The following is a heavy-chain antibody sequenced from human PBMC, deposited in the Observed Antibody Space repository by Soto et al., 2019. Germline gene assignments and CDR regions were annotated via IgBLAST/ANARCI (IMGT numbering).Heavy chain of an antibody. CDR3: ASPPTNLDYDDDTWFDP. CDR2: INQDGGQT. CDR1: GFTFSRYW. J-gene: IGHJ5*02. Sequence: GGSLRLSCGASGFTFSRYWMNWVRQAPGKWLERVANINQDGGQTYYVDSVKGRFTISRNNAKNFLYLQMDSLRAEDTAVYYCASPPTNLDYDDDTWFDPWGQGTLVTVSS. V-gene: IGHV3-7*01. D-gene: IGHD4-17*01.